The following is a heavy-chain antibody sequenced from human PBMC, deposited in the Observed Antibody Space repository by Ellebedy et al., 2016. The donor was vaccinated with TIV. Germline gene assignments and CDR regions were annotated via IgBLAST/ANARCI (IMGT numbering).Heavy chain of an antibody. V-gene: IGHV3-7*01. Sequence: GGSLRLSCAASGFSVSSYWMSWVRQAPGKGLEWVATITEDGSERFYVDSVKGRVTISRDDANNSLYLQMNSLRVEDTAVYYCARTVMDVWGKGTTVSVFS. CDR2: ITEDGSER. CDR1: GFSVSSYW. J-gene: IGHJ6*03. CDR3: ARTVMDV.